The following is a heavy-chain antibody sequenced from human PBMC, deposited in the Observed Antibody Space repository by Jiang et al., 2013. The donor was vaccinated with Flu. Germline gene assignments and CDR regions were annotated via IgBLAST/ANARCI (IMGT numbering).Heavy chain of an antibody. CDR3: AREFPEGWLGSDY. J-gene: IGHJ4*02. D-gene: IGHD5-12*01. Sequence: QKFQGRVTITRDTSASTAYMELSSLRSEDTAVYYCAREFPEGWLGSDYWGQGTLVTVSS. V-gene: IGHV1-3*01.